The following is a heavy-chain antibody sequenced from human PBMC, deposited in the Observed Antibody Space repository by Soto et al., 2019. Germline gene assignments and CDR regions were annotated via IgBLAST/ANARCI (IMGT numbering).Heavy chain of an antibody. CDR1: GFTFSSYW. CDR2: IKQDGSEK. CDR3: ARAPNRDYYDSSGYYWWANYYYYYGMDV. J-gene: IGHJ6*02. V-gene: IGHV3-7*05. D-gene: IGHD3-22*01. Sequence: PGGSLRLSCAASGFTFSSYWMSWVRQAPGKGLEWVANIKQDGSEKYYVDSVKGRFTISRDNAKNSLYLQMNSPRAEDTAVYYCARAPNRDYYDSSGYYWWANYYYYYGMDVWGQGTTVTVSS.